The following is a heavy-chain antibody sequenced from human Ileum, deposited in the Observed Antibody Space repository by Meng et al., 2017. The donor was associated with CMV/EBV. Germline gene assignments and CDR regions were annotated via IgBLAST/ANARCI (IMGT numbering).Heavy chain of an antibody. J-gene: IGHJ4*02. V-gene: IGHV3-9*01. Sequence: GGSLRLSCAASGFTYDDYAMHWVRQAPGKGLEWVSGLSRTGATIAYADSVKGRFTISRDNAKNSLYLQMNSLRSEDTAVYYCARDKGFSGSYYIYWGQGTLVTVSS. CDR2: LSRTGATI. D-gene: IGHD1-26*01. CDR3: ARDKGFSGSYYIY. CDR1: GFTYDDYA.